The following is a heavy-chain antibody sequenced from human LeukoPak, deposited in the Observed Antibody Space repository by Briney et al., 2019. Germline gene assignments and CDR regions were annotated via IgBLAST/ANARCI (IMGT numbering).Heavy chain of an antibody. D-gene: IGHD5-18*01. CDR3: AREGSDSYGSPPY. J-gene: IGHJ4*02. CDR1: GGSISSPNW. Sequence: KTSATLSLTCAVSGGSISSPNWWTWVRQPPGKGLEWIGEVYHTGSTNYNPSLKSRVTISVDKSNNQFSLKLGSVTAADTAVYYCAREGSDSYGSPPYWGQGTLVTVSS. CDR2: VYHTGST. V-gene: IGHV4-4*02.